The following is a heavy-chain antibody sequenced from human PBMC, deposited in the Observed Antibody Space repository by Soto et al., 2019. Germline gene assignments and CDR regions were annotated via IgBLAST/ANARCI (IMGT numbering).Heavy chain of an antibody. V-gene: IGHV1-3*01. Sequence: QVQLVQSGAEVKKPGASVKISCKTSGYSFIKNAIHWVRRAPGQRPEWMGWINVGTDKTKYSEKFQGRVTITTDTSASTAYMELTSLGSEDTAVYYCARLEAGVKLDYWGQGTPVTVSS. CDR1: GYSFIKNA. CDR3: ARLEAGVKLDY. CDR2: INVGTDKT. J-gene: IGHJ4*02.